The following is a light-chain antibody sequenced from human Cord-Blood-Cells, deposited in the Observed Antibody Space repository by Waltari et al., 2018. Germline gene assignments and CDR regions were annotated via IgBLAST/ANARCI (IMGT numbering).Light chain of an antibody. CDR3: CSYGGSSTWV. Sequence: QSALTQPASVSGSPGQSITIPCTGTSSDVGSYNLVSWYQQHPGKAPKLMIYEGSKRPAGVSNRFSGSKSGNTAFLTISGLQAEDEADYYCCSYGGSSTWVCGGGTKLTVL. J-gene: IGLJ3*02. V-gene: IGLV2-23*01. CDR1: SSDVGSYNL. CDR2: EGS.